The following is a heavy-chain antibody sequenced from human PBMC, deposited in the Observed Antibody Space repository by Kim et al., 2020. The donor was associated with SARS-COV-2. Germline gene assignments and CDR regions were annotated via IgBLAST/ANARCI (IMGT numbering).Heavy chain of an antibody. D-gene: IGHD3-3*01. CDR3: ARDGADYDFRAYYYYGMDV. V-gene: IGHV1-69*13. CDR1: GGTFSSYA. CDR2: IIPIFGTA. Sequence: SVKVSCKASGGTFSSYAISWVRQAPGQGLEWMGGIIPIFGTANYAQKFQGRVTITADESTSTAYMELSSLRSEDTAVYYCARDGADYDFRAYYYYGMDVWGQGTTVTVSS. J-gene: IGHJ6*02.